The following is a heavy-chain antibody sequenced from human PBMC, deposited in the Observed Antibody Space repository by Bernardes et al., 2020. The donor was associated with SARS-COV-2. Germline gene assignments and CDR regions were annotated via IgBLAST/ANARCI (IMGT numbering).Heavy chain of an antibody. J-gene: IGHJ4*02. D-gene: IGHD7-27*01. CDR3: ARDLGPNWGGGYFDY. CDR2: ISSSSSYI. V-gene: IGHV3-21*01. CDR1: GFTFSSYS. Sequence: GRSLRLSCAASGFTFSSYSMNSVRQAPGKGLEWVPSISSSSSYIYYADSVKGRFTISRDNAKNSLYLQMNSLRAEDTAVYYCARDLGPNWGGGYFDYWGQGTPVTVSS.